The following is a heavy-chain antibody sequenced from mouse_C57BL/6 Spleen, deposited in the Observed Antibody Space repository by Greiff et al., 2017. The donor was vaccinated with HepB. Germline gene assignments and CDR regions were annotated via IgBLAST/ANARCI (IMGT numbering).Heavy chain of an antibody. D-gene: IGHD2-4*01. Sequence: DVMLVESGEGLVKPGGSLKLSCAASGFTFSSYAMSWVRQTPEKRLEWVAYISSGGDYIYYADTVKGRFTISRDNARNALYLQMSSLKSEDTAMYDCTRDGGAIYDYMAWFAYWGQGTLVTVSA. J-gene: IGHJ3*01. CDR1: GFTFSSYA. CDR2: ISSGGDYI. V-gene: IGHV5-9-1*02. CDR3: TRDGGAIYDYMAWFAY.